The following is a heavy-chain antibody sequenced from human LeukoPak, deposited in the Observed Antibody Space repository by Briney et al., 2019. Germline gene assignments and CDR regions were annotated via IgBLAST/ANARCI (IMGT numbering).Heavy chain of an antibody. CDR2: IYYSGST. D-gene: IGHD4-23*01. V-gene: IGHV4-39*01. Sequence: AETLSLTCTVSGGSISSSSYYWGWLRQPPGKGLEWIGSIYYSGSTYYNPSLKGRVTISVDTSKNQFSLKLSSVTAADTAVYYCARHGATVGGFDYWGQGTLVTVSS. J-gene: IGHJ4*02. CDR1: GGSISSSSYY. CDR3: ARHGATVGGFDY.